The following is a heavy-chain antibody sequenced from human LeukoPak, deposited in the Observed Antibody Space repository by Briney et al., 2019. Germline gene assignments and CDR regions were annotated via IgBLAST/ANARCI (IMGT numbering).Heavy chain of an antibody. CDR2: ISSSSNYI. V-gene: IGHV3-21*01. J-gene: IGHJ4*02. D-gene: IGHD3-22*01. Sequence: GGSLRLSCAASGFTFSSYSMNWVRQAPGKGLEWVSSISSSSNYIHYADSVKGRFTISRDNAKNSLYLQMISLRAEDTAVSYCARDRANYYDSSGYPSDYWGQGTLVTVSS. CDR1: GFTFSSYS. CDR3: ARDRANYYDSSGYPSDY.